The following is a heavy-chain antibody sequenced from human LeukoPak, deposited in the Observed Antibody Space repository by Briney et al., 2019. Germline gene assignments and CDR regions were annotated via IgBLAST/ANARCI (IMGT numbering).Heavy chain of an antibody. CDR1: GFTFNIYA. CDR3: AKDRPNYYDSSGHYYRRNSDY. CDR2: ITSSGTGT. V-gene: IGHV3-23*01. Sequence: GGSLRLSCAASGFTFNIYAMSWVRQAPGKGLEWVSSITSSGTGTFYADSVKGRFTISRDNSESTLYLQMNSLRAEDTAVYYCAKDRPNYYDSSGHYYRRNSDYWGQGTLVTVSS. J-gene: IGHJ4*02. D-gene: IGHD3-22*01.